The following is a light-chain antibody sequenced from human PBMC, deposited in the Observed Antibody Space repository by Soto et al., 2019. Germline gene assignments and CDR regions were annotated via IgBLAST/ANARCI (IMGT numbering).Light chain of an antibody. CDR3: QQYKNWPPIT. CDR2: DAS. CDR1: QSVGIN. V-gene: IGKV3-15*01. Sequence: IMMSPFPVILSVSPVERATLSCRASQSVGINLAWYQQKPGQAPRLLIYDASSRATGAPARFSGSVSGTDFTLTIRSLQSEDLAFYDGQQYKNWPPITVGQGTRLEIK. J-gene: IGKJ5*01.